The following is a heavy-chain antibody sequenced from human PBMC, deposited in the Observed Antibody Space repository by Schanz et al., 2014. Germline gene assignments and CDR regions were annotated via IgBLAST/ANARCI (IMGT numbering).Heavy chain of an antibody. D-gene: IGHD5-18*01. J-gene: IGHJ5*02. V-gene: IGHV3-11*06. CDR1: GFTFTDYY. CDR2: ISHNTFYT. Sequence: QVQLVESGGGLVKPGGSLRLSCAASGFTFTDYYNSWIRQAPGMGLEWVSYISHNTFYTDYADSVKGRFTISRDNAKNSVYLQMNTLRAEDTAIYFCARDVYRSGRPFDLWGQGTLVTVSS. CDR3: ARDVYRSGRPFDL.